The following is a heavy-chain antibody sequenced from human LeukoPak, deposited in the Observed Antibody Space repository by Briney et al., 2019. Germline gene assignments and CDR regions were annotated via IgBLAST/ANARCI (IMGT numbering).Heavy chain of an antibody. Sequence: ASVKVSCKTSGYTFTSYDINWVRQATGQGLEWMGWMNPNSGNTGYAQKFQGRVTITRNTSISTAYMELSSLRSEDTAVYYCARGHSPKYCSSTSCYLSKWNLYYYMDVWGKGTTVTVSS. V-gene: IGHV1-8*03. D-gene: IGHD2-2*01. CDR2: MNPNSGNT. J-gene: IGHJ6*03. CDR3: ARGHSPKYCSSTSCYLSKWNLYYYMDV. CDR1: GYTFTSYD.